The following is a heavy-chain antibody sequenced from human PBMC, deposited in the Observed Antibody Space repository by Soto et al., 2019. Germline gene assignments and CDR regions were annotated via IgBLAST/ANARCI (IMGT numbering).Heavy chain of an antibody. J-gene: IGHJ4*02. CDR1: GFTFSSYA. CDR3: VRVYYDILTGYHYLDY. CDR2: ISSNGGST. D-gene: IGHD3-9*01. Sequence: GGSLRLSCSASGFTFSSYAMHWVRQAPGKGLEYVSAISSNGGSTYYADSVKGRFTISRDNSKNTLYLQMSSLRAEDTAVYYCVRVYYDILTGYHYLDYWGQGTLVTVSS. V-gene: IGHV3-64D*08.